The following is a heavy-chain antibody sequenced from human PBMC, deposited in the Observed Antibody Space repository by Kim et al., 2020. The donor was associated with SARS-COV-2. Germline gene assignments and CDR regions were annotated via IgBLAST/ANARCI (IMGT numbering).Heavy chain of an antibody. Sequence: GGSLRLSCAASGFTFSSYGMHWVRQAPGKGLEWVAVIWYDGSNKYYADSVKGRFTISRDNSKNTLYLQMNSLRAEDTAVYYCAKDPTALYSYGPGLDYWGQGTLVTVSS. J-gene: IGHJ4*02. V-gene: IGHV3-33*06. CDR1: GFTFSSYG. CDR2: IWYDGSNK. D-gene: IGHD5-18*01. CDR3: AKDPTALYSYGPGLDY.